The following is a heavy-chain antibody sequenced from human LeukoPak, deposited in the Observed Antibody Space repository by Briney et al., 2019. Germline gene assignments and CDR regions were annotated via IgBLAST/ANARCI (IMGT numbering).Heavy chain of an antibody. V-gene: IGHV3-15*01. CDR3: TTDSSYRITMVRGVIIKMKDLDY. D-gene: IGHD3-10*01. Sequence: GGSLRLSCAASGFTFSNAWMSWVRQAPGKGLEWVGRIKSKTDGGTTDYAAPVKGRFTISRDDSKNTLYLQMNSLKTEDTAVYSCTTDSSYRITMVRGVIIKMKDLDYWGQGTLVTVSS. J-gene: IGHJ4*02. CDR2: IKSKTDGGTT. CDR1: GFTFSNAW.